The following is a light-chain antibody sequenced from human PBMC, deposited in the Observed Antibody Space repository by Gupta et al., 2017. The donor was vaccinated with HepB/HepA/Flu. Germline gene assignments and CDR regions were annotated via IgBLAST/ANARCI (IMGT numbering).Light chain of an antibody. CDR1: SSNIGNNY. J-gene: IGLJ1*01. CDR3: EAWDNTRNIYV. Sequence: SLFTHPPSGSGAPGQKVTNSCLGNSSNIGNNYVSWYQQLPGTAPKFLIYDNNERPSGIPDRFSGSKSGTSATLAITGLEAGDEADYYCEAWDNTRNIYVFGTGTKVTVL. V-gene: IGLV1-51*01. CDR2: DNN.